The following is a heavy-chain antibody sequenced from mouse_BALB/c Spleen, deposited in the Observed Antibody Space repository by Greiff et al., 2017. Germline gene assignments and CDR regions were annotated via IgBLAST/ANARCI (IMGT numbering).Heavy chain of an antibody. Sequence: EVQRVESGGGLVQPGGSRKLSCAASGFTFSSFGMHWVRQAPEKGLEWVAYISSGSSTIYYADTVKGRFTISRDNPKNTLFLQMTSLRSEDTAMYYCARSGYGNYEFAYWGQGTLVTVSA. CDR1: GFTFSSFG. V-gene: IGHV5-17*02. CDR3: ARSGYGNYEFAY. J-gene: IGHJ3*01. CDR2: ISSGSSTI. D-gene: IGHD2-10*02.